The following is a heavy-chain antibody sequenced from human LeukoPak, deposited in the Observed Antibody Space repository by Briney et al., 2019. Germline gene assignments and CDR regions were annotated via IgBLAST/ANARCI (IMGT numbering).Heavy chain of an antibody. CDR3: VRNAAMAADV. D-gene: IGHD5-18*01. Sequence: GGSLRLSCAASGFTFSSYWMHWVRQAPGKVLVWVSRINSDGSSTTYADSVKGRFTITRDNAKNTLFLQMNSLRADDTAVYYCVRNAAMAADVWGQGTMVTVSS. CDR2: INSDGSST. V-gene: IGHV3-74*01. CDR1: GFTFSSYW. J-gene: IGHJ3*01.